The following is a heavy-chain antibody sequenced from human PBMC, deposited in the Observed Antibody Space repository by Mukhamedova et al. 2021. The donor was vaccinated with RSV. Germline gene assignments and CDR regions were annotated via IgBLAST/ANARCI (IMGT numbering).Heavy chain of an antibody. Sequence: GLEWVSGISWNSGSIGYADSVKGRFTISRDNAKNSLYLQMNSLRAEDTALYYCARGPLDPFGVERDHYMDVWGKGTTVTVSS. CDR3: ARGPLDPFGVERDHYMDV. J-gene: IGHJ6*03. V-gene: IGHV3-9*01. D-gene: IGHD3-3*01. CDR2: ISWNSGSI.